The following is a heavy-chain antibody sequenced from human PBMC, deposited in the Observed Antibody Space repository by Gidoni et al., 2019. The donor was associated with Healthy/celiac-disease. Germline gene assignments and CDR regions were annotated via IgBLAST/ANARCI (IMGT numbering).Heavy chain of an antibody. CDR3: ARGEVTPAGKEFD. J-gene: IGHJ4*02. CDR2: ITPSFGTA. D-gene: IGHD4-4*01. CDR1: AVTFSSYA. V-gene: IGHV1-69*01. Sequence: QVQLVQSGAEVKNPGSSVQVSCKASAVTFSSYAISWVRQAPGQGLEWMGGITPSFGTANYAQKFQGRVTITADESTSTAYMELSSLRSEDTAVYYCARGEVTPAGKEFDWGQGTLVTVSS.